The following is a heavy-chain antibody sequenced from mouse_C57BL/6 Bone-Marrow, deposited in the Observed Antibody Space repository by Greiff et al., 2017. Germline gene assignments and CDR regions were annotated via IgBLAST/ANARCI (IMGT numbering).Heavy chain of an antibody. Sequence: DVKLVESGGGLVKPGGSLKLSCAASGFTFSSYAMSWVRQTPEKRLEWVATISDGGSYTYYPDNVKGRFTISRDNAKNNLYLQMSHLKSEDTAMYYCARDWDGYYGFYFDYWGRGTTLTVSS. J-gene: IGHJ2*01. D-gene: IGHD2-3*01. CDR1: GFTFSSYA. CDR2: ISDGGSYT. V-gene: IGHV5-4*01. CDR3: ARDWDGYYGFYFDY.